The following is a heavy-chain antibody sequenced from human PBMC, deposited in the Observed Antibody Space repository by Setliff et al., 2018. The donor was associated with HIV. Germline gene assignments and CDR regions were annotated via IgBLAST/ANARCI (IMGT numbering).Heavy chain of an antibody. J-gene: IGHJ6*03. D-gene: IGHD6-13*01. CDR2: IYHSGST. Sequence: PSETLSLTCAASAGSISSYYWSWIRQPPGKGLEWIGSIYHSGSTYNNPSLKSRVTISVDTSKNQFSLKLRSVTAADTAVYYCAKDSRAWQQWSYGDYYYYMDVWGKGTTVTVSS. CDR3: AKDSRAWQQWSYGDYYYYMDV. CDR1: AGSISSYY. V-gene: IGHV4-38-2*02.